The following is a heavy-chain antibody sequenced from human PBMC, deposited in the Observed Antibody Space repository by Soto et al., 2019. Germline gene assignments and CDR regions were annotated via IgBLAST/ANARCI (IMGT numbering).Heavy chain of an antibody. Sequence: SETLSLTCAVSGGSISSFWWSWVRRPPGMGLEWIGEIHHSGATNYNPSLKSRVTVSVDKSKNQFSLNLNSLTAADTAIYYCANEVAADAFDFWGQGTMVTVSS. J-gene: IGHJ3*01. CDR1: GGSISSFW. CDR2: IHHSGAT. CDR3: ANEVAADAFDF. V-gene: IGHV4-4*02. D-gene: IGHD6-25*01.